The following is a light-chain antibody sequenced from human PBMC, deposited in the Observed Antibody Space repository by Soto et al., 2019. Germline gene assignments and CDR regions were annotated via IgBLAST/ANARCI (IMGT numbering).Light chain of an antibody. CDR3: QQYNTYST. CDR1: QSISSY. V-gene: IGKV1-39*01. CDR2: AAS. Sequence: IQMTQSPPSLSAAVGDRVTITCRASQSISSYLNWYQQKPGKAPKLLIYAASSLQSGVPSRFSGSGSGTDFTLTISSLQPEDFATYYCQQYNTYSTFGQGTRREIK. J-gene: IGKJ5*01.